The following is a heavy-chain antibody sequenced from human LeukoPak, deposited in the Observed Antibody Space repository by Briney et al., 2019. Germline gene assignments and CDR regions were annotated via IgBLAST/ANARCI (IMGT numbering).Heavy chain of an antibody. CDR2: IYYSGST. V-gene: IGHV4-30-4*01. J-gene: IGHJ4*02. CDR3: ARVSTQDYGDIGRFDY. CDR1: GGSISSGDYY. D-gene: IGHD4-17*01. Sequence: SQTLSLTCTVSGGSISSGDYYWSWIRQPPGKGLEWIGYIYYSGSTYYNPSLKSRVTISVDTSKNQFSLKLSSVTAADTAVYYCARVSTQDYGDIGRFDYWGQGTLVTVSS.